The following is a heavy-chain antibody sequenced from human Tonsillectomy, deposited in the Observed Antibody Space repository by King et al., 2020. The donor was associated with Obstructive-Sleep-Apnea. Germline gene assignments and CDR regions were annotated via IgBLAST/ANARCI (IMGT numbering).Heavy chain of an antibody. D-gene: IGHD3-9*01. J-gene: IGHJ4*02. CDR1: GYTFTSYY. Sequence: VQLVESGAEVKKPGASVKVSCKASGYTFTSYYMHWVRQAPGQGLEWMGIINPSGGSTSYAQKFQGRVTMTRDTSTSTVYMELSSLRSEDTAVYYCARGLNRRYFVWLLPPNFDYWGQGTLVTVSS. CDR3: ARGLNRRYFVWLLPPNFDY. V-gene: IGHV1-46*01. CDR2: INPSGGST.